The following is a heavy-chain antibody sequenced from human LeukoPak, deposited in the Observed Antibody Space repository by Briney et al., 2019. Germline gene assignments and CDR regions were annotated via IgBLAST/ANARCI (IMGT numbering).Heavy chain of an antibody. J-gene: IGHJ4*02. V-gene: IGHV3-74*01. D-gene: IGHD1-26*01. CDR2: INGDGSYT. Sequence: GGSLRLSCAASEFTFSNYWMNWVRQAPGKGLVWVSLINGDGSYTNYADSVKGRFTISRDDAKNTLYLQMNSLRAEDTAVYYCVRRVNSGTYYYFDYWGQGTLITVSS. CDR1: EFTFSNYW. CDR3: VRRVNSGTYYYFDY.